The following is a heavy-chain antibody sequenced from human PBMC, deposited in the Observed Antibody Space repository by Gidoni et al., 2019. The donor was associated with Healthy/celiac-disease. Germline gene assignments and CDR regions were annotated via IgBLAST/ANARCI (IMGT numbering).Heavy chain of an antibody. CDR1: GGTFSSYT. CDR3: ARTYDSSGYYYQGGYFQH. J-gene: IGHJ1*01. V-gene: IGHV1-69*02. Sequence: QVQLVQSGAEVKKPGSSVKVSCKASGGTFSSYTISWVRQAPGQGLEWMGRIIPILGIANYAQKFQGRVTITADKSTSTAYMELSSLRSEDTAVYYCARTYDSSGYYYQGGYFQHWGQGTLVTVSS. D-gene: IGHD3-22*01. CDR2: IIPILGIA.